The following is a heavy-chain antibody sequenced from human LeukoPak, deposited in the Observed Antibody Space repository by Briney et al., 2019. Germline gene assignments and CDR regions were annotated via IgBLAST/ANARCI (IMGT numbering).Heavy chain of an antibody. Sequence: GGSLRLSCAASGFRFNTYWMSWVRQAPGKGLEWVANIKQDGNEKYYVDSVKGRFTISRDNAKNSLYLQMNSLRAEDTAVYYCARAVVRGVIGYYFDYWGQGTLVTVSS. CDR1: GFRFNTYW. D-gene: IGHD3-10*01. CDR3: ARAVVRGVIGYYFDY. V-gene: IGHV3-7*01. J-gene: IGHJ4*02. CDR2: IKQDGNEK.